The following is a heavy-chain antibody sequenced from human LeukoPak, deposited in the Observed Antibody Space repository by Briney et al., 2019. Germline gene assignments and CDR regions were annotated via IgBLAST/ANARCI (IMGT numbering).Heavy chain of an antibody. CDR2: ISSSSSTI. V-gene: IGHV3-48*01. CDR1: GFTFSSYS. Sequence: PGGSLRLSCAASGFTFSSYSMNWVRQAPGKGLEWVSYISSSSSTIYYADSVKGRFTISRDNAKNSLYLQMNSLRAEDTAVYYCARSPPSVQYSSSPYYFDYWGQGTLVTVSS. J-gene: IGHJ4*02. D-gene: IGHD6-6*01. CDR3: ARSPPSVQYSSSPYYFDY.